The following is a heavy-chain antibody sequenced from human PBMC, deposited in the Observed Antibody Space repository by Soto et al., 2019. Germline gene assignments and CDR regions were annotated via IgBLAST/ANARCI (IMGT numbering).Heavy chain of an antibody. J-gene: IGHJ3*01. CDR2: ISYSGST. V-gene: IGHV4-59*08. CDR1: GGSISGYY. CDR3: ASLNFDILTGYYAFDL. Sequence: TSETLSLTCTVSGGSISGYYWSWIRQSPEKGLEHIGYISYSGSTNYNPSLKSRVTTSLDTSKNQFSLKLSSVTAADTAIYYCASLNFDILTGYYAFDLWGQGTMVTVSS. D-gene: IGHD3-9*01.